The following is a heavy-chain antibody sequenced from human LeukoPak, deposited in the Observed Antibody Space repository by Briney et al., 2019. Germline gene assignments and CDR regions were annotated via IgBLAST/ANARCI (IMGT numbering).Heavy chain of an antibody. CDR2: IYSGGST. Sequence: TGGSLRLSCAASGFTVSSNYMSWVRQAPGKGLEWVSVIYSGGSTYYADSVKGRFTISRDNSKNTLYLQMNSLRAEDTAVYYCARANYYDSSGYYPYWGQGTLVTVSS. CDR3: ARANYYDSSGYYPY. J-gene: IGHJ4*02. CDR1: GFTVSSNY. V-gene: IGHV3-53*01. D-gene: IGHD3-22*01.